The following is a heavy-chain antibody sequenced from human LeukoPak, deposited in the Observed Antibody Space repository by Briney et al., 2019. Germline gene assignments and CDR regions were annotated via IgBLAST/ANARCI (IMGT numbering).Heavy chain of an antibody. J-gene: IGHJ2*01. CDR2: IYTSGSN. Sequence: TSQTLSLTCTVSGGSISSGSYYWSWIGQPAGKGLERIGRIYTSGSNNYNTSLKSHVTISVDTSKNHFSLKLISVTAADTAVYYCARVYYSSCYDYWYFDLWGRGTLVTVSS. D-gene: IGHD6-25*01. CDR3: ARVYYSSCYDYWYFDL. CDR1: GGSISSGSYY. V-gene: IGHV4-61*02.